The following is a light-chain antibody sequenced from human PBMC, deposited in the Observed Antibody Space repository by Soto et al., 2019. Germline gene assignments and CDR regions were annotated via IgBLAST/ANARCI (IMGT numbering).Light chain of an antibody. Sequence: QSLLTQPPSASGTPGQRVTISCSGSSSNIGSSYVYWYQQLPGTAPKLLIYRNNQRPSGVPDRFSGSKSGTSASLAISGLRSEDEADYYCAAWDDSLSGYVFGTGTKVTVL. V-gene: IGLV1-47*01. CDR2: RNN. J-gene: IGLJ1*01. CDR3: AAWDDSLSGYV. CDR1: SSNIGSSY.